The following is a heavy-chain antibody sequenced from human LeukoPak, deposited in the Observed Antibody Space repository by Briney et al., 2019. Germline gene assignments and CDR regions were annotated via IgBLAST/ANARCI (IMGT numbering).Heavy chain of an antibody. CDR3: ARGQPSGSGWPFDY. D-gene: IGHD6-19*01. J-gene: IGHJ4*02. CDR1: GGSIGSNY. CDR2: IYYTGGT. V-gene: IGHV4-59*08. Sequence: SETLSLTCTVSGGSIGSNYWTWIRQPPGKGLEYIGYIYYTGGTNYNPSLKSRVTISVDTSKNQFSLKLTSVTAADTAVYYCARGQPSGSGWPFDYWGQGTLVTVSS.